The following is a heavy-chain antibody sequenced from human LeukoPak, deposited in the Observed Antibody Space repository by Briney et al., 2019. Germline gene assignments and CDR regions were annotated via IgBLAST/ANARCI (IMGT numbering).Heavy chain of an antibody. CDR2: ISYDGSNK. Sequence: PGGSLRLSCAASGFTFSSYGMHWVRQAPGKGLEWVAVISYDGSNKYYADSVRGRFTISRDNAKNSLYLQMNSLRAEDTAVYYCAREIDGDYGWFDPWGQGTLVTVSS. CDR3: AREIDGDYGWFDP. CDR1: GFTFSSYG. V-gene: IGHV3-30*03. D-gene: IGHD4-17*01. J-gene: IGHJ5*02.